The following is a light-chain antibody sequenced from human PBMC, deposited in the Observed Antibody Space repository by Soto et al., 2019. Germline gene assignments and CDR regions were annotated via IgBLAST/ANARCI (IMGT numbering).Light chain of an antibody. V-gene: IGKV1-33*01. CDR2: EAS. Sequence: DVNMTQSPSSLSAFVGDTVSITCQASQDINNNVNWYLKRPGKAPKVLIYEASTLEAGVPSRFSGSGSGTNFTLTISSLQPEDFGTFFCQQYDNDPCTFGQGTKLEIK. J-gene: IGKJ2*02. CDR1: QDINNN. CDR3: QQYDNDPCT.